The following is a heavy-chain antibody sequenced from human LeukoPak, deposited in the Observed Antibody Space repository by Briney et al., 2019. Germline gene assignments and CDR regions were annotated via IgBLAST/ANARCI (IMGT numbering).Heavy chain of an antibody. D-gene: IGHD3-10*01. V-gene: IGHV3-33*01. J-gene: IGHJ4*02. CDR2: VWHDGSNR. Sequence: GRSLRLSCTAPGFAFSSYAIHWIRQAPGKGLEWVALVWHDGSNRYYADSVKGRFTISRDNSKNTVYLQMNSLRAEDTAVYYCARELFGSGSCPDYWGQGTLVTVSS. CDR1: GFAFSSYA. CDR3: ARELFGSGSCPDY.